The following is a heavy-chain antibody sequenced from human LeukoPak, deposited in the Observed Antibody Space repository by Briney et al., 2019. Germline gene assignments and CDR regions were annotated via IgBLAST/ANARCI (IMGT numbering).Heavy chain of an antibody. D-gene: IGHD2-15*01. Sequence: SGGSLRLSCAASGFTFSSYSMHWVRQAPGKGLEWVAVISYDGSNKYYADSVKGRFTISRDNSKNTLYLQMNSLRAEDTAVYYCARGFCTSGRCSKYDYWGQGTLVTVSS. CDR3: ARGFCTSGRCSKYDY. CDR1: GFTFSSYS. J-gene: IGHJ4*02. V-gene: IGHV3-30-3*01. CDR2: ISYDGSNK.